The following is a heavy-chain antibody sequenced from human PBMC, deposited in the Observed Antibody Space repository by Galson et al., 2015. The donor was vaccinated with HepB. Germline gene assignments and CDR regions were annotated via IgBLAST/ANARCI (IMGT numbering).Heavy chain of an antibody. J-gene: IGHJ6*03. CDR3: ARDEICSGGSCYRGPYYYYYMDV. CDR2: IIPIFGTA. D-gene: IGHD2-15*01. V-gene: IGHV1-69*13. Sequence: SVKVSCKASGGTFSSYAISWVRQAPGQGLEWMGGIIPIFGTANYAQKFQGRVTITADESTSTAYMELSSLRSEDTAVYYCARDEICSGGSCYRGPYYYYYMDVWGKGTTVTVSS. CDR1: GGTFSSYA.